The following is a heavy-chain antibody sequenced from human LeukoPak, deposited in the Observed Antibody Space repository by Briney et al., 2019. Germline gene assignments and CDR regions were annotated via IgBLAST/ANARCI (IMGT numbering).Heavy chain of an antibody. Sequence: RGSLRLSCAASGFTFSSYEMNWVRQAPGKGLEWVSYISSSGSTVYYADSVRGRFTISGDNAKNSLYLQMNSLRVEDTAVYYCARGYGGGGNDYWGPGTLVTVSS. D-gene: IGHD6-19*01. CDR1: GFTFSSYE. J-gene: IGHJ4*02. CDR3: ARGYGGGGNDY. V-gene: IGHV3-48*03. CDR2: ISSSGSTV.